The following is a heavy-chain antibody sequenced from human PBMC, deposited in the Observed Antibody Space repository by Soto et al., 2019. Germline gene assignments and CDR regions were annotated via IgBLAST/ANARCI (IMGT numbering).Heavy chain of an antibody. J-gene: IGHJ4*02. Sequence: EVQLVESGGGLVKPGGSLRLSCAASGFTFSSYSMNWVRQAPGKGLEWVSSISSSSSYIYYADSVKGRFTISRDNAKNSPYRQMNSLRAEDTAVYYCARDSSVRGVIPFDYWGQGTLVTVSS. V-gene: IGHV3-21*01. CDR3: ARDSSVRGVIPFDY. CDR2: ISSSSSYI. CDR1: GFTFSSYS. D-gene: IGHD3-10*01.